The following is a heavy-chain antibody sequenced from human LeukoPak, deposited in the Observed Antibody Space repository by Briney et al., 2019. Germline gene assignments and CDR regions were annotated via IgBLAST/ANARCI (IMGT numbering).Heavy chain of an antibody. CDR2: ISASGGDT. D-gene: IGHD6-13*01. Sequence: GGSLRLSCAASGFSFSTYSFSWVRQAPGKGLEWVSGISASGGDTFYADSVKGRFTISRDNSKNTLYLQMNSLRAEDTAVYYCAKGSSPFDYWGQGTLVTVSS. CDR1: GFSFSTYS. V-gene: IGHV3-23*01. J-gene: IGHJ4*02. CDR3: AKGSSPFDY.